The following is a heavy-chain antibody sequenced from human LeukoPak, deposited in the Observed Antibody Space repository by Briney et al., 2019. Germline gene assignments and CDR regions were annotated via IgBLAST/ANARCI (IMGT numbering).Heavy chain of an antibody. CDR3: AAYGQDAFDI. Sequence: GGSLRLSWAASGFTVGSIYMNWVRQAPGKGLEWVSVIYSGGNTYYADSVKGRFTISRDNSKNTVYLQMNSLRAEDTAVYYCAAYGQDAFDIWGQGTMVTVSS. CDR1: GFTVGSIY. J-gene: IGHJ3*02. V-gene: IGHV3-53*01. D-gene: IGHD4-17*01. CDR2: IYSGGNT.